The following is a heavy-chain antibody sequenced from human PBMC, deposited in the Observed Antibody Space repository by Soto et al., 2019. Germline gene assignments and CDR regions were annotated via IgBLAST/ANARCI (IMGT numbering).Heavy chain of an antibody. D-gene: IGHD3-3*01. CDR1: GGSISSGGYY. Sequence: SETLSLTCTVSGGSISSGGYYWSWIRQHPGKGLEWIGYIYYSGSTYYNPSLKSRVTISVDTSKNQFSLKLSSVTAADTAVYYCARGNSGRTIFGVPNFDYWGQGTLVTVSS. CDR3: ARGNSGRTIFGVPNFDY. J-gene: IGHJ4*02. CDR2: IYYSGST. V-gene: IGHV4-31*03.